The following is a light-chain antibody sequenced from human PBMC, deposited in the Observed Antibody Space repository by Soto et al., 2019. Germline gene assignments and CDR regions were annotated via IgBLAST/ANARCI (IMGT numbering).Light chain of an antibody. CDR2: HNN. J-gene: IGLJ1*01. CDR1: SSNIGSNS. Sequence: QSALTQPRSASGTPGQRVTISCSGSSSNIGSNSVNWFQQLPGTAPKLLIYHNNQRPSGVPDRFSGSKSGTSASLAISGLRSEDEADYYCAAWDDSLNAYVFGTGTKVTVL. CDR3: AAWDDSLNAYV. V-gene: IGLV1-44*01.